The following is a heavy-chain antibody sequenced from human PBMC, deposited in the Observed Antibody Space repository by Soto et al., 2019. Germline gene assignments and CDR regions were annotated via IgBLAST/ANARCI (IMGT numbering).Heavy chain of an antibody. Sequence: ASVKVSCKASGYTFTSYYMHWVRQAPGQGLEWMGIINPSGGSTSYAQKFQGRVTMTRDTSTSTVYMELSSLRSEDTAVYYCATGREYPGVLRVNYYYYYMDVWGKGTTVTVSS. D-gene: IGHD2-8*01. CDR3: ATGREYPGVLRVNYYYYYMDV. CDR1: GYTFTSYY. CDR2: INPSGGST. V-gene: IGHV1-46*03. J-gene: IGHJ6*03.